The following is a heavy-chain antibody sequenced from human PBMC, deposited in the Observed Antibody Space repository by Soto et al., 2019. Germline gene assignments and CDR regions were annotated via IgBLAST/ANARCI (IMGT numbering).Heavy chain of an antibody. CDR1: GFTFSSYA. CDR3: AKDCRRAEGIAVAGDAFDI. Sequence: GGSLRLSCAASGFTFSSYAMSWVRQAPGKGLEWVSAISGSGGSTYYADSVKGRFTISRDNSKNTLYLQMNSLRAEDTAVYYCAKDCRRAEGIAVAGDAFDIWGQGTMVTVSS. V-gene: IGHV3-23*01. J-gene: IGHJ3*02. D-gene: IGHD6-19*01. CDR2: ISGSGGST.